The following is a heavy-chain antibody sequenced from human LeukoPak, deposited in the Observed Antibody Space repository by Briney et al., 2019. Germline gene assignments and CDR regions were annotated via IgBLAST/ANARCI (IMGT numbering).Heavy chain of an antibody. V-gene: IGHV4-4*07. J-gene: IGHJ4*02. CDR1: GGSISSYY. Sequence: SETLSLTCTVSGGSISSYYWSWIRQPAGKGLEWIGRIYTSGSTNYNPSLKSRVTMSVDTSKNQFSLKLSSVTAADTAGYYCARVGYYYDSSDYYFNDYWGQGTLVTVSS. CDR2: IYTSGST. CDR3: ARVGYYYDSSDYYFNDY. D-gene: IGHD3-22*01.